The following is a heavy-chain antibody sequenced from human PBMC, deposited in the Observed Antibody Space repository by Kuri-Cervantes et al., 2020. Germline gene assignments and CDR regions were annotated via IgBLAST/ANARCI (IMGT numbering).Heavy chain of an antibody. J-gene: IGHJ4*02. D-gene: IGHD1-26*01. Sequence: GESLKISCAASGFTFSSYAMHWVRQAPGKGLEWVAVISYDGSNKYYADSVKGRFTISRDSSKDTLYLQMNSLRAEDTAVYYCARDAGVGARYYDYWGQGTLVTVSS. CDR3: ARDAGVGARYYDY. CDR2: ISYDGSNK. V-gene: IGHV3-30-3*01. CDR1: GFTFSSYA.